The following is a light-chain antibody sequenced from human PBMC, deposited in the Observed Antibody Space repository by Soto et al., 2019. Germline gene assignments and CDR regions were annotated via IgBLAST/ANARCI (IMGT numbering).Light chain of an antibody. CDR1: QTISSW. CDR2: KVS. CDR3: LQFNTFPWT. V-gene: IGKV1-5*03. Sequence: DIQMTQSPSTLSGSVGDIVTITCRASQTISSWLAWYQQQPGKGPKFLINKVSNLESGVPSRISGSGSGTEFTLTISSLQPDDFATYYCLQFNTFPWTFGQGTKVDIK. J-gene: IGKJ1*01.